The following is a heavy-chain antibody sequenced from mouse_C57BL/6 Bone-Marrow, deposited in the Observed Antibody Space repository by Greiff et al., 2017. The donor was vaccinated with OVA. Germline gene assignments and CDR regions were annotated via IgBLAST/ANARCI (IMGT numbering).Heavy chain of an antibody. CDR3: ARHYL. J-gene: IGHJ3*01. V-gene: IGHV5-6*01. CDR2: ISSGGSYT. Sequence: EVKLVESGGDLVKPGGSLKLSCAASGFTFSSYGMSWVRQTPDKRLEWVATISSGGSYTYYPDSVKGRFTISRDNAKNTLYLQMSSLKSEDTAMYYCARHYLWGQGTLVTVSA. D-gene: IGHD5-1*01. CDR1: GFTFSSYG.